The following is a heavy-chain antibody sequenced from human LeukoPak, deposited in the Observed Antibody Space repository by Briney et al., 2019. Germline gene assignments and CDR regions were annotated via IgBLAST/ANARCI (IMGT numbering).Heavy chain of an antibody. D-gene: IGHD6-6*01. CDR2: IYSGGST. Sequence: PGGSLRLSCAASEFSVGSNYMTWVRQAPGKGLEWVSLIYSGGSTYYADSVKGRFAISRDNPKNTLYLQMNSLRAEDTAVYYCARDWGVSARPGYMDVWGKGTTVTVSS. CDR1: EFSVGSNY. V-gene: IGHV3-66*01. CDR3: ARDWGVSARPGYMDV. J-gene: IGHJ6*03.